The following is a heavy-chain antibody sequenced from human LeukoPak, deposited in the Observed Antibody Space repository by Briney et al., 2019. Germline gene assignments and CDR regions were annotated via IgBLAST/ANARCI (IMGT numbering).Heavy chain of an antibody. V-gene: IGHV4-34*01. D-gene: IGHD5-24*01. CDR3: ARGSDEYKGGNY. J-gene: IGHJ4*02. CDR1: GGSFSGYY. Sequence: SETLSLTCAVYGGSFSGYYWTWIRQPPGKGLEWIGEIHPSGSTNYNPSLDSRVTISTDTSKNQFSLNLRSVTAADTAVYYCARGSDEYKGGNYWGQGTLVTVSS. CDR2: IHPSGST.